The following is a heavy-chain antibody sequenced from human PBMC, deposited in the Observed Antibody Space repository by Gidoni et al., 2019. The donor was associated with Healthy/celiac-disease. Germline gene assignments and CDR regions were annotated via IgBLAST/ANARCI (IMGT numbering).Heavy chain of an antibody. CDR3: ARGGPTVTTRWFDP. Sequence: QVQLQESGPGLVTPSETLSLTCTVSGGSISSYYWSWIRQPPGTGLEWIGYIYYSGSTNYNPSLKSRVTISVDTSKNQFSLKLSSVTAADTAVYYCARGGPTVTTRWFDPWGQGTLVTVSS. V-gene: IGHV4-59*01. J-gene: IGHJ5*02. CDR1: GGSISSYY. CDR2: IYYSGST. D-gene: IGHD4-17*01.